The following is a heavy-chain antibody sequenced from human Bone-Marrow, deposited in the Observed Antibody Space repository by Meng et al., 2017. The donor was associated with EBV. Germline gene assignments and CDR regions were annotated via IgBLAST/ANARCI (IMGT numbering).Heavy chain of an antibody. Sequence: QLDECGGGARQGGALVSLCAASALCSVSISRKWGVRPAARRREEWFSSISSSYIYYADSVKGRFTISRDNAKNSLYLQMNSLRAEDTAVYYCARDSGYDGDYWGQGTLVTVSS. CDR1: ALCSVSISR. CDR2: ISSSYI. J-gene: IGHJ4*02. D-gene: IGHD5-12*01. V-gene: IGHV3-21*01. CDR3: ARDSGYDGDY.